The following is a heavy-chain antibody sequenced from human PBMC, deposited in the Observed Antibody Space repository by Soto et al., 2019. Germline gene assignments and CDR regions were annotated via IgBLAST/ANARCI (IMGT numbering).Heavy chain of an antibody. CDR2: ISYDGSNK. V-gene: IGHV3-30*03. Sequence: HPGGSLRLSCAASGFTFSSYGMHWVRQAPGKGLEWVAVISYDGSNKYYADSVKGRFTISRDNAKNSLYLQMNSLRAEDTAVYYYARALTSDSVVVVAAGTDFDYWGQGALVTVSS. J-gene: IGHJ4*02. CDR3: ARALTSDSVVVVAAGTDFDY. CDR1: GFTFSSYG. D-gene: IGHD2-15*01.